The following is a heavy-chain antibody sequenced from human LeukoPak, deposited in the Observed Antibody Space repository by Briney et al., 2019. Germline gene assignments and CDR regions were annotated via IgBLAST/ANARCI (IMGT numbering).Heavy chain of an antibody. CDR3: ARIVAHNWFDP. CDR1: GYSISSGYY. J-gene: IGHJ5*02. D-gene: IGHD2-15*01. V-gene: IGHV4-38-2*02. CDR2: IYHSGST. Sequence: SETLSLTCTVSGYSISSGYYWGWIRQPPGKGLEWIGSIYHSGSTYYNPSLKSRVTISVDTSKNQFSLKLSSVTAADTAVYYCARIVAHNWFDPWGQGTLVTVSS.